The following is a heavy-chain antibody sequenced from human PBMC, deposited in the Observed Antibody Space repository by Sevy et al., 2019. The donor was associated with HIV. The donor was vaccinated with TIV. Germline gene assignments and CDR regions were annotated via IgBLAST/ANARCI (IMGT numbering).Heavy chain of an antibody. D-gene: IGHD3-3*01. J-gene: IGHJ4*02. CDR1: GFTFSSYG. CDR2: IWYDGSNK. CDR3: ARYYHPYDFWSGIDY. Sequence: GGSLRLSCAASGFTFSSYGMHWVRQAPGKGLEWVAVIWYDGSNKYYADSVKGRFTISRDNSKNTLYLQMNSLRAEDTAVYYCARYYHPYDFWSGIDYWGQGTLVTVSS. V-gene: IGHV3-33*01.